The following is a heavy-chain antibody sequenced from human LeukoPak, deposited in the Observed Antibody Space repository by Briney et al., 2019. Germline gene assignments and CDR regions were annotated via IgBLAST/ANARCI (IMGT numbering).Heavy chain of an antibody. Sequence: PGGTLRLSCAASGFTFSSYGMSWVRQTPGKGLEWVSTISGSGDSIYYADSVKGRFTISRDNAKNSLYLQMNSLRAEDTAVYYCARADYVWGSYWSGYFDYWGQGTLVTVSS. CDR3: ARADYVWGSYWSGYFDY. V-gene: IGHV3-21*01. D-gene: IGHD3-16*01. CDR1: GFTFSSYG. J-gene: IGHJ4*02. CDR2: ISGSGDSI.